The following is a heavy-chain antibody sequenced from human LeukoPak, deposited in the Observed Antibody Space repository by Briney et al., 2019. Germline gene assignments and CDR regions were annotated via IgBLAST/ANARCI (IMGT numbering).Heavy chain of an antibody. CDR2: ISGGSSFT. V-gene: IGHV3-21*01. J-gene: IGHJ4*02. Sequence: PGGSLRLSCAASGFSFSSFSMNWVRQAPGKGLEWVSYISGGSSFTYYVDSVKGRLTISRDNAKNSLYLQMNSLRAEDTAVYYCARDLGYSSGPNYWGQGTRVTVSS. CDR1: GFSFSSFS. CDR3: ARDLGYSSGPNY. D-gene: IGHD6-19*01.